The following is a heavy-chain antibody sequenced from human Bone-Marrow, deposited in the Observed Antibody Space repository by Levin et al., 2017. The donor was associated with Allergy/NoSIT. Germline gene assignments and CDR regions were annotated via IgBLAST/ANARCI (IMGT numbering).Heavy chain of an antibody. V-gene: IGHV5-51*01. CDR1: GYLFTDFW. J-gene: IGHJ4*02. Sequence: GGSLRLSCKASGYLFTDFWIGWVRQLPGKGLEWMGIIYPGDSDARYRPSFQGQVSISVDRSINTVYLQWISLKASDTATYFCARKEAGYGSETIDYWGQGTRVTVSS. CDR3: ARKEAGYGSETIDY. D-gene: IGHD3-10*01. CDR2: IYPGDSDA.